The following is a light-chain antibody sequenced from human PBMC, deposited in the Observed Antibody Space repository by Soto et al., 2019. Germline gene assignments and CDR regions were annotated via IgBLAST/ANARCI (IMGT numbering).Light chain of an antibody. CDR3: QQRYTIPLT. J-gene: IGKJ1*01. Sequence: IGMSQSSPTLSISPGERATLSCRASQNVTKSLAWYQQKPGQAPRLLMYDASTRATAFPARFSGSGSGTDYTLTISSLQLEDFATYYCQQRYTIPLTFGQGTKVDIK. CDR1: QNVTKS. V-gene: IGKV3-11*01. CDR2: DAS.